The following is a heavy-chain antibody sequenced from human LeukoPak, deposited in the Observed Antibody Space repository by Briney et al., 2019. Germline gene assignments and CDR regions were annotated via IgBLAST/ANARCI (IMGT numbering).Heavy chain of an antibody. Sequence: GASVKVSCKASGDTFSSYVISWVRQAPGQGLEWMGGINPVLGTAHYAQKFQDRVTITADESTSTAYMELSSLRSEDTAVYYCAKTFLTAYDTYFYYYGLDVWGQGTPVTVSS. V-gene: IGHV1-69*13. J-gene: IGHJ6*02. CDR1: GDTFSSYV. CDR3: AKTFLTAYDTYFYYYGLDV. CDR2: INPVLGTA. D-gene: IGHD3-9*01.